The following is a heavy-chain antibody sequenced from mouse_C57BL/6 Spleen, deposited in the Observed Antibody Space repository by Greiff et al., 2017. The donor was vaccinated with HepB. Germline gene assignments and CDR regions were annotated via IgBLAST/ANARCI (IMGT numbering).Heavy chain of an antibody. CDR1: GYTFTDYY. J-gene: IGHJ3*01. CDR3: ARAYYYGSSYGFAY. V-gene: IGHV1-26*01. CDR2: INPNNGGT. Sequence: VQLQQSGPELVKPGASVKISCKASGYTFTDYYMNWVKQSPGKSLEWIGDINPNNGGTSYNQKFKGKATLTVDKSSSTAYMELRSLTSEDSAVYYCARAYYYGSSYGFAYWGQGTLVTVSA. D-gene: IGHD1-1*01.